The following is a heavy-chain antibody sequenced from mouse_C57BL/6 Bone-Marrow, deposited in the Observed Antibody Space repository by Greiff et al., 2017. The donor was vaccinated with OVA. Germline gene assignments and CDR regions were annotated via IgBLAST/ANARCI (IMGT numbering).Heavy chain of an antibody. CDR1: GYTFTSYG. CDR2: IYPRSGNT. J-gene: IGHJ1*03. CDR3: ATRSYYGSRWYFDV. Sequence: QVQLQQSGAELARPGASVKLSCKASGYTFTSYGISWVKQRTGQGLEWIGEIYPRSGNTYYNEKFKGKATLTADKSSSTAYMELRSLTSEDSAVYFGATRSYYGSRWYFDVWGTGTTVTVSS. D-gene: IGHD1-1*01. V-gene: IGHV1-81*01.